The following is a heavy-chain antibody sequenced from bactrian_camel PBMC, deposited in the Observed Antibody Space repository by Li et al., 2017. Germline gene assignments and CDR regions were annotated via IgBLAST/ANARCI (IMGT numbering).Heavy chain of an antibody. V-gene: IGHV3S9*01. CDR3: AATAEHCYSRAFLLASHFTY. CDR1: GYTYSSYC. J-gene: IGHJ4*01. D-gene: IGHD2*01. Sequence: HVQLVESGGGSVQPGGSLRLSCVVSGYTYSSYCMGWFRQAPGQEREGVATIHRDGTTAYADSVKGRFSISRDKAKATVYLQMNNLRYDDTAVYYCAATAEHCYSRAFLLASHFTYWGQGTQVTVS. CDR2: IHRDGTT.